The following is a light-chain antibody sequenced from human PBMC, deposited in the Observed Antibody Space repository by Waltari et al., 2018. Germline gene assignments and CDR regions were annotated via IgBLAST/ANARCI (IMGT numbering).Light chain of an antibody. J-gene: IGLJ3*02. CDR1: GSNLGAGYD. CDR3: QSYDTSLSVV. Sequence: HSVLTQPPSVSGAPGQRATISCTGSGSNLGAGYDVHWYQQLPRAAPKLLIYGSTTRPLGVPDRFFGSTSGTSASLTITGLQAEDEADYYCQSYDTSLSVVFGGGTKLTVL. CDR2: GST. V-gene: IGLV1-40*01.